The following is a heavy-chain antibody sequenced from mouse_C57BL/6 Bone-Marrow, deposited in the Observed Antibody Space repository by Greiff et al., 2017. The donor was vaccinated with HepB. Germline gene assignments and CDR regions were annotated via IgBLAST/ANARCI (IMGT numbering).Heavy chain of an antibody. D-gene: IGHD3-1*01. CDR2: INPSNGGT. CDR1: GYTFTSYW. Sequence: VQLQESGTELVKPGASVKLSCKASGYTFTSYWMHWVKQRPGQGLEWIGNINPSNGGTNYNEKFKSKATLTVDKSSSTAYMQLSSLTSEDSAVYYCARGATGDYFDYWGQGTTLTVSS. V-gene: IGHV1-53*01. CDR3: ARGATGDYFDY. J-gene: IGHJ2*01.